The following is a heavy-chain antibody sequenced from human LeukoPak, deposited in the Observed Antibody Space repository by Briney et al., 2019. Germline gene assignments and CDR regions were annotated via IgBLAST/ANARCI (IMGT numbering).Heavy chain of an antibody. CDR3: ARAPHWDRPFDY. V-gene: IGHV4-31*03. CDR2: IYYSGST. D-gene: IGHD7-27*01. CDR1: GGSISSGGYY. J-gene: IGHJ4*02. Sequence: PSETLSLTCTVSGGSISSGGYYWSWIRQHPGKGLEWIGYIYYSGSTYYNPSLKSRVTISVDTSKNQFSLKLSSVTAADTAVYYCARAPHWDRPFDYWGQGTLVTVSS.